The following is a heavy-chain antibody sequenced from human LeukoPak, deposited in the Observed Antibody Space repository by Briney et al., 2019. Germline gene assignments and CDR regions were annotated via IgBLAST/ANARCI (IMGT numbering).Heavy chain of an antibody. D-gene: IGHD3-9*01. J-gene: IGHJ4*02. CDR1: GYTFTGCY. Sequence: ASVNVSCKASGYTFTGCYMHWVRQAPGQGLEWMGWINPNSGGTNYAQKFQGRVTMTRDTSISSAYMELSRLRSDDTAVYYCYYFDASFDYWGQGTLVTVSS. CDR2: INPNSGGT. CDR3: YYFDASFDY. V-gene: IGHV1-2*02.